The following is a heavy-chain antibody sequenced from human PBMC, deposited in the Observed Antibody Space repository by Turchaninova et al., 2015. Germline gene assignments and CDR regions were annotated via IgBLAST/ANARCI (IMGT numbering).Heavy chain of an antibody. CDR3: ARVYCSGGSCWWFDP. J-gene: IGHJ5*02. V-gene: IGHV4-34*01. CDR1: GGSFSGYY. CDR2: INHSGST. D-gene: IGHD2-15*01. Sequence: QVQLQQWGAGLLKPSETLSLTCAVYGGSFSGYYWSWIRPPPGKGLEWIGEINHSGSTNYNPSLKSRVTISVDTSKNQFSLKLSSVTAADTAVYYCARVYCSGGSCWWFDPWGQGTLVTVSS.